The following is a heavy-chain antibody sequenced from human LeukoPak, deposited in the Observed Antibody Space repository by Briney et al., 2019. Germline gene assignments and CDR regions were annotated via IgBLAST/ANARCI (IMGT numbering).Heavy chain of an antibody. CDR3: AKDWHILTGRNCFDP. D-gene: IGHD3-9*01. J-gene: IGHJ5*02. V-gene: IGHV1-18*04. Sequence: ASVKVSCKASGYTFTGSYLHWVRQAPGQGLEWMGWVTSYNGDTNYAQKFQGRVTMSTDTSTSTAYMELRSLRFDDTAIYYCAKDWHILTGRNCFDPWGQGTLVTVSS. CDR1: GYTFTGSY. CDR2: VTSYNGDT.